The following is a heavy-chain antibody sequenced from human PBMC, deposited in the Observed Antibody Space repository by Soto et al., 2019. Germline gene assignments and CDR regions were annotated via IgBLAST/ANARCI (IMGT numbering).Heavy chain of an antibody. V-gene: IGHV3-7*01. CDR2: MNQDGSES. CDR1: GFSLSSYW. Sequence: EVQLVESGGGLVQPGGSLRLSCAASGFSLSSYWMSWVRQAPGKGLEWLANMNQDGSESDYVVSVKGRFTFTRDNAKNSLYLQMNSLRAEDTAVYYCARLSTSAGRRDLACWGQGTLVTVSS. J-gene: IGHJ4*02. CDR3: ARLSTSAGRRDLAC.